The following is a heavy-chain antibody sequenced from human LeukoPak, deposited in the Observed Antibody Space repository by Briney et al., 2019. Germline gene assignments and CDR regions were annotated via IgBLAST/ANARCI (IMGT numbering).Heavy chain of an antibody. CDR3: ARQGSSWSPDY. CDR2: IYPSDSDS. D-gene: IGHD6-13*01. V-gene: IGHV5-51*01. CDR1: GYTFTSYW. J-gene: IGHJ4*02. Sequence: GESLKISCKGAGYTFTSYWIGWVRQMPGKGLEGMGIIYPSDSDSRYSPSFRGQVTISADKSINTAYLEWRSLKATDTAMYYCARQGSSWSPDYWGQGTQVTVSS.